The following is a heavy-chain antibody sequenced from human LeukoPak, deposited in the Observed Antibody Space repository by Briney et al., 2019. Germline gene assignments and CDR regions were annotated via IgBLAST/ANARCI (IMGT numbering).Heavy chain of an antibody. V-gene: IGHV1-8*03. CDR2: MNPNSGNT. CDR3: AREEGNSPPSPFDY. CDR1: GYTFTSYD. D-gene: IGHD2-21*01. J-gene: IGHJ4*02. Sequence: ASVKVSCKASGYTFTSYDINWVRQATGQGLEWMGWMNPNSGNTGYAQKFQGRVTITRNTSISTAYMELSSLRSEDTAVYYCAREEGNSPPSPFDYWGQGTLVTVSS.